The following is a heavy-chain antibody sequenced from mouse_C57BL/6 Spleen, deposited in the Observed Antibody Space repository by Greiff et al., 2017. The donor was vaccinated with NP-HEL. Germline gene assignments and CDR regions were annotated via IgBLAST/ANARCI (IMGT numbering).Heavy chain of an antibody. CDR2: IYPSDSET. CDR3: ARRDYERAFDY. V-gene: IGHV1-61*01. D-gene: IGHD2-4*01. CDR1: GYTFTSYW. Sequence: QVQLQQPGAELVRPGSSVKLSCKASGYTFTSYWMDWVKQRPGQGLEWIGNIYPSDSETHYNQKFKDKATLTVDKSSSTAYMQLSSLTSEDSAVYYCARRDYERAFDYWGQGTTLTVSS. J-gene: IGHJ2*01.